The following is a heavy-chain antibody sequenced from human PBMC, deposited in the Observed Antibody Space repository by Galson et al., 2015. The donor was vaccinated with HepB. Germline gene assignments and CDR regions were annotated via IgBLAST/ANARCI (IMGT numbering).Heavy chain of an antibody. J-gene: IGHJ4*02. V-gene: IGHV2-5*02. D-gene: IGHD6-19*01. Sequence: PALVKPTQTLTLTCTFSGFSLSTSGVGVGWIRQPPGKALEWLALIYWDDDKRYSPSLKSRLTITKDTSKNQVVLTMTNMDPVDTATYYCAHTRLRWLVWGEYYFDYWGQGTLVTVSS. CDR1: GFSLSTSGVG. CDR2: IYWDDDK. CDR3: AHTRLRWLVWGEYYFDY.